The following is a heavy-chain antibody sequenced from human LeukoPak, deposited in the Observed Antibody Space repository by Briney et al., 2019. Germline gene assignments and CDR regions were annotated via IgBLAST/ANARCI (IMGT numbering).Heavy chain of an antibody. Sequence: SETLSLTCTDSVGSISSYYLSWIRQPPGKGLEWIGYIYTSGSTNYNPSLKSRVTISVDTSKNQFSLKMSSVRAEDTAVYYCARHLNWNYADFDYWGQGTLVTVSS. V-gene: IGHV4-4*09. CDR2: IYTSGST. CDR1: VGSISSYY. D-gene: IGHD1-7*01. CDR3: ARHLNWNYADFDY. J-gene: IGHJ4*02.